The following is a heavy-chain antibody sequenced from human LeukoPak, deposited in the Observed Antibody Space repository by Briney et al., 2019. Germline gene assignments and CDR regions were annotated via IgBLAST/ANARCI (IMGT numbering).Heavy chain of an antibody. CDR3: AREVAGSTGADY. CDR1: GYSISSGYY. CDR2: IYHSGST. D-gene: IGHD6-19*01. V-gene: IGHV4-38-2*02. Sequence: SETLSLTCTVSGYSISSGYYWGWIRQPPGKGLEWIGSIYHSGSTNYNPSLKSRVTLSVDTSKNQFSLKLSSVTAADTAVYYCAREVAGSTGADYWGQGTLVTVSS. J-gene: IGHJ4*02.